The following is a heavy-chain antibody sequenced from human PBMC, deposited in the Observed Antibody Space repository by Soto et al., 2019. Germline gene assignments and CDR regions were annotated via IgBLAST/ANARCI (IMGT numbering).Heavy chain of an antibody. CDR3: ARQLEFSHYYYYGMDV. D-gene: IGHD1-1*01. Sequence: SETLSLTCTVSGGSISSYYWSWIRQLPGKGLEWIGYIYYSGSTNYNPSLKSRVTTSVDTSKNQFSLKLSSVTAADTAVYYCARQLEFSHYYYYGMDVWGQGTTVTVSS. J-gene: IGHJ6*02. CDR2: IYYSGST. V-gene: IGHV4-59*01. CDR1: GGSISSYY.